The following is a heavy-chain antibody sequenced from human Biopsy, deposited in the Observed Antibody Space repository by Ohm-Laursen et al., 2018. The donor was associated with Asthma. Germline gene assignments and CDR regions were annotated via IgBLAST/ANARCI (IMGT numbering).Heavy chain of an antibody. Sequence: SLRPSCAAPGFTVSTNGMSWVRQPPGKGLEWVSVIYSGGGTYYADSVQGRVTISRDNSKNTLSLQMNSLRAEDTAVYYCARAYGGSFFSGSFDIWGQGTMVTVSS. D-gene: IGHD4-23*01. CDR1: GFTVSTNG. V-gene: IGHV3-53*01. CDR3: ARAYGGSFFSGSFDI. J-gene: IGHJ3*02. CDR2: IYSGGGT.